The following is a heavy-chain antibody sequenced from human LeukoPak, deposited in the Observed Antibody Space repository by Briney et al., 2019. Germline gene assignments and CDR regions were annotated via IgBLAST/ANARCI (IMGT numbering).Heavy chain of an antibody. CDR2: IYYSGST. J-gene: IGHJ6*02. V-gene: IGHV4-59*08. Sequence: PSETLSLTCTVSGGSISSYYWSWIRQPPGKGLEWIGYIYYSGSTNYNPSLKSRVTISVDTSKNQFSLKLSSVTAADTAVYYCARHSSAEKDDMVRGVNHYGMDVWGQGTTVTVSS. CDR3: ARHSSAEKDDMVRGVNHYGMDV. D-gene: IGHD3-10*01. CDR1: GGSISSYY.